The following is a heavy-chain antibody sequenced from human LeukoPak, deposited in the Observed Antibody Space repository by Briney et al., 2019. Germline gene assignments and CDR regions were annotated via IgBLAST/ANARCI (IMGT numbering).Heavy chain of an antibody. CDR2: IVGSGYTT. V-gene: IGHV3-23*01. Sequence: PGGSLRLSCVGSGFTFSSYAMSWVRQARGKGLEWVSSIVGSGYTTYYADSVKGRSTISRDNSKNTVYLQMNSLRAEDTAVYYCALLGLNWGQGTLVTVSS. CDR1: GFTFSSYA. D-gene: IGHD2-15*01. CDR3: ALLGLN. J-gene: IGHJ4*02.